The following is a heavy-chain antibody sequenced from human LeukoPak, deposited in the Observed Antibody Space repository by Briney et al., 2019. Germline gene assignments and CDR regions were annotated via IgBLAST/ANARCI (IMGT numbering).Heavy chain of an antibody. J-gene: IGHJ4*02. CDR3: ARDLSHSGWYQEGY. Sequence: SETLSLTCTVSGGSTSSYYWSWIRQPAGKGLEWIGRIYTSGSTNYNPSLKSRVTMSVDTSKNQFSLKLTSVTAADTAVYYCARDLSHSGWYQEGYWGQGTLVTVSS. V-gene: IGHV4-4*07. D-gene: IGHD6-19*01. CDR1: GGSTSSYY. CDR2: IYTSGST.